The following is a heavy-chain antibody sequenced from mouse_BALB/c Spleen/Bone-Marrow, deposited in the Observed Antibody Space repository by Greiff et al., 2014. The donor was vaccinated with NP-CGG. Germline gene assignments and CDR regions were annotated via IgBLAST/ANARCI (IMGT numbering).Heavy chain of an antibody. J-gene: IGHJ3*01. V-gene: IGHV5-9*02. CDR3: ARQDGYDGTWFAY. CDR2: ISSGGPYT. CDR1: GFPFSRYD. Sequence: EVMLVESGGGLVKPGGSLKLSCAASGFPFSRYDMSWVRQTPEKRLEWVATISSGGPYTYYPVSVEGRFTISRDNARNTLYLQMSGLRSEDTALYYCARQDGYDGTWFAYWGQGTLVTVSA. D-gene: IGHD2-2*01.